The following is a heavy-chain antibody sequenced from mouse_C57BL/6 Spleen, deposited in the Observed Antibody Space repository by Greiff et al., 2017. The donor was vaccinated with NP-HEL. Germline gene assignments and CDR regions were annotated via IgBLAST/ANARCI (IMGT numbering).Heavy chain of an antibody. D-gene: IGHD2-13*01. V-gene: IGHV5-17*01. J-gene: IGHJ4*01. CDR1: GFTFSDYG. Sequence: EVQGVESGGGLVKPGGSLKLSCAASGFTFSDYGMHWVRQAPETGLEWVAYISSGSSTIYYADTVKGRFTISRDNDQITLFLQMTRLRSEDTAMYYCAMAYGDYDGKSMDYWGKGTAVTVSS. CDR3: AMAYGDYDGKSMDY. CDR2: ISSGSSTI.